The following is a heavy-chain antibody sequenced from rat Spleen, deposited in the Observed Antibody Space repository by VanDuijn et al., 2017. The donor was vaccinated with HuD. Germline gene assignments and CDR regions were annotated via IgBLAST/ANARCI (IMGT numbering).Heavy chain of an antibody. CDR1: GFNFNDYW. CDR2: INKDSRTI. Sequence: EVKLVESGGGLVQPGRSLKLSCAASGFNFNDYWMGWVWQAPGKGLEWIGEINKDSRTIKYTPSLKDKFTISRDNAQNTLYLQMTTLGSEDTAIYYCVREAFGVDYWGQGVMVTVSS. D-gene: IGHD4-3*01. J-gene: IGHJ2*01. V-gene: IGHV4-2*01. CDR3: VREAFGVDY.